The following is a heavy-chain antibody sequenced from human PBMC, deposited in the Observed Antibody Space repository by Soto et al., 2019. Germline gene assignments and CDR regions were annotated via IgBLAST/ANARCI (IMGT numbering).Heavy chain of an antibody. CDR2: MKQDGGEK. CDR1: GFTFSKFW. CDR3: ARDQTTVVPTGAFDI. Sequence: PGGSLRLSCAVSGFTFSKFWMTWVRQAPGKGLEWVANMKQDGGEKYYADSVKGRFTMSRDNAKNSLYMQMSSLRDEDTAVYYCARDQTTVVPTGAFDIWGKGTMVTVPS. V-gene: IGHV3-7*01. J-gene: IGHJ3*02. D-gene: IGHD4-17*01.